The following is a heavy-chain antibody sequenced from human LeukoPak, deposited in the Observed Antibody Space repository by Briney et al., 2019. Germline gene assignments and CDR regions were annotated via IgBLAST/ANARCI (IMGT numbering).Heavy chain of an antibody. D-gene: IGHD6-19*01. V-gene: IGHV3-7*01. Sequence: PGGSLRLSCAASGFTFSSYWMSWVRQAPGKGLEWVANIKQDGSEKYYVDSVKGRFTISRDNAKNSLYLQMNSLRAEDMAVYYCARDFKAVARWDFDYWGQGTLVTVSS. CDR3: ARDFKAVARWDFDY. CDR2: IKQDGSEK. J-gene: IGHJ4*02. CDR1: GFTFSSYW.